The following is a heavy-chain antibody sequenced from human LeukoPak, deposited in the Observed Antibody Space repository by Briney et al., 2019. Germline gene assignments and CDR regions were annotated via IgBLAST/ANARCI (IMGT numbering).Heavy chain of an antibody. V-gene: IGHV3-53*04. D-gene: IGHD4-17*01. CDR3: ARGDYARFDY. J-gene: IGHJ4*02. CDR1: GFTVSSNY. CDR2: IYSGGST. Sequence: PGGSLRLSCAASGFTVSSNYMSWVRQAPGKWLESVSVIYSGGSTYYADSGKGRFTISRHNSKNTLYLQMNSLRAEDTAVYSCARGDYARFDYWGQGPLITVSS.